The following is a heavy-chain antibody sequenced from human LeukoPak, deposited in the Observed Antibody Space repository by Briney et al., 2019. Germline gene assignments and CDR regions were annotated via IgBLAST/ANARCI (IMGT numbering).Heavy chain of an antibody. CDR1: GCTFTNYD. CDR2: ISVYNGNT. CDR3: ARGRCSRGGWSGGYDAFDI. D-gene: IGHD6-19*01. V-gene: IGHV1-18*01. Sequence: ASVKVSCKASGCTFTNYDINWVRQAPGQGLEWMGWISVYNGNTNYAQKVQGRVTMTTDTSTNTAYMELRSLRSDDTAVYYCARGRCSRGGWSGGYDAFDIWGQGTLVTVSS. J-gene: IGHJ3*02.